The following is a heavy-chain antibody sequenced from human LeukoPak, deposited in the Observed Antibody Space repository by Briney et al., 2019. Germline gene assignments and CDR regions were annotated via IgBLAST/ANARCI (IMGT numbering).Heavy chain of an antibody. CDR3: ARGPSQLEPLAPNFDC. J-gene: IGHJ4*02. Sequence: SQTLSLTCAISGDSVSSNSAAWNWIRQSPSRGLEWLGRTYYRSKWYNDYAVSVKSRITINPDTSKNQFSPQLNSVTPEDTAVYYCARGPSQLEPLAPNFDCWGQGTLVTVSS. V-gene: IGHV6-1*01. CDR1: GDSVSSNSAA. D-gene: IGHD2-2*01. CDR2: TYYRSKWYN.